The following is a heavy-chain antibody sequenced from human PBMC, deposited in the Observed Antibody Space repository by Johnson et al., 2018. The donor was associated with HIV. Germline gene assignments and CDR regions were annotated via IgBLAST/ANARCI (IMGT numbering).Heavy chain of an antibody. V-gene: IGHV3-9*01. CDR1: GFTFSNYP. D-gene: IGHD1-26*01. CDR3: ARDGIGRGIVGANDAFDI. Sequence: VQLVESGGGVVQPGRSLRLSCAASGFTFSNYPMHWVRQAPGKGLEWVSGISWNSGSIGYADSVKGRFTISRDNAKNSLYLQMNSLRAEDTAVYYCARDGIGRGIVGANDAFDIWGQGTMVTVSS. CDR2: ISWNSGSI. J-gene: IGHJ3*02.